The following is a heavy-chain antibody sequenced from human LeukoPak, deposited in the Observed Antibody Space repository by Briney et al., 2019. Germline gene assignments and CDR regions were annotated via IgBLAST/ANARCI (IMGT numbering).Heavy chain of an antibody. J-gene: IGHJ4*02. CDR3: AKRIQSAMATGY. Sequence: PGGSLRLSCAASGFTFSSYAMSWVRQAPGKGLEWVSDINGSGGSTYYADSVKGRFTTSNNSSKNTLHLLMNVLAAEATAEYYCAKRIQSAMATGYWGQGTLVTVSS. V-gene: IGHV3-23*01. CDR1: GFTFSSYA. CDR2: INGSGGST. D-gene: IGHD5-18*01.